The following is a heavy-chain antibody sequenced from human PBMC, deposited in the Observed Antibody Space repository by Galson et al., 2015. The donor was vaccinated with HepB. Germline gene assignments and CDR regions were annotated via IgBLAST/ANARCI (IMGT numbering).Heavy chain of an antibody. J-gene: IGHJ6*02. V-gene: IGHV3-30-3*01. Sequence: SLRHSCAAYGFTYSSYAMPWVRQAPGKGLEWVAVISYDGSNKYYADSVKGRFTISRDNSKNTLYLQMNSLRAEDTAMYYCARDLDYSLIWVGFQNYYYGMDVWGQGTTVTVSS. D-gene: IGHD3/OR15-3a*01. CDR1: GFTYSSYA. CDR3: ARDLDYSLIWVGFQNYYYGMDV. CDR2: ISYDGSNK.